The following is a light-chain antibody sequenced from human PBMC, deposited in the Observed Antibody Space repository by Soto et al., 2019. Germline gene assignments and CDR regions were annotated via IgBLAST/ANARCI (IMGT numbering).Light chain of an antibody. J-gene: IGKJ5*01. CDR1: QSVSSY. CDR3: QQRSDWPIT. V-gene: IGKV3-11*01. Sequence: EIVLTQSPATLSLSPGERATLSCRASQSVSSYLACYQQKPGQAPRLLIYDASNRATGIPVRFSGSGSGTDFTLTISSLEPEDFAVYYCQQRSDWPITFGQGTRLEIK. CDR2: DAS.